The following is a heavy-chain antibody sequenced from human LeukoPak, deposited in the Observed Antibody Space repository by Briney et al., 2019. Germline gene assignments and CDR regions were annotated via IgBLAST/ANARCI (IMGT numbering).Heavy chain of an antibody. CDR2: ISGSGGST. CDR3: ARRDYYYCFDY. Sequence: GGSLKLSCAASGFTFTNYAMSWVRQAPGKGLEWVSVISGSGGSTYYADSVKGRFTISRDNSKNTLYLQMNSLRAEDTAVYYCARRDYYYCFDYWGQGTLVTVSS. CDR1: GFTFTNYA. J-gene: IGHJ4*02. V-gene: IGHV3-23*01. D-gene: IGHD3-22*01.